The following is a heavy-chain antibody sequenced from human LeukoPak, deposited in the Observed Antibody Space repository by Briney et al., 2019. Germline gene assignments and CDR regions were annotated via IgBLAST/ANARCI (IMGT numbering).Heavy chain of an antibody. Sequence: GRSLRLSCAASGFTFSSYAIHWVRQAPGKRLGWVAVISYDGSNKYYADSVKGRFTISRDNSKNTLYLQMNSLRAEDTAVYYCARDSSSWSSHWFDPWGQGTLVTVSS. CDR2: ISYDGSNK. CDR3: ARDSSSWSSHWFDP. D-gene: IGHD6-13*01. V-gene: IGHV3-30*04. CDR1: GFTFSSYA. J-gene: IGHJ5*02.